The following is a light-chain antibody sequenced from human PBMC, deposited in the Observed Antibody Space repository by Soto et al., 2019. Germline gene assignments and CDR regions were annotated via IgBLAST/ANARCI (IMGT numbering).Light chain of an antibody. CDR2: DAS. CDR1: QSLRSS. V-gene: IGKV3-15*01. CDR3: QQYNNWPQT. Sequence: ETLMTQSPDTLSVSLGGSASLSCRASQSLRSSLAWYQQKPGQAPRLLIYDASTRATGIPARFSGSGSGTDFTLTISGLQSEDFAVYYCQQYNNWPQTFGQGTKV. J-gene: IGKJ1*01.